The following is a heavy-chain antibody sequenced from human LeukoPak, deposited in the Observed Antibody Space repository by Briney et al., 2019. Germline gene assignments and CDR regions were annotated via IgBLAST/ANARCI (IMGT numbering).Heavy chain of an antibody. CDR2: IYYSGST. D-gene: IGHD1-26*01. V-gene: IGHV4-39*07. CDR1: GGSISSSSYY. J-gene: IGHJ6*03. Sequence: SETLSLTCTVSGGSISSSSYYWGWIRQPPGKGLEWIGSIYYSGSTYYNPSLKSRVTISVDTSRNQFSLKLSSVTAADTAVYYCARTGGSFYFYYYMDVWGKGTTVTVSS. CDR3: ARTGGSFYFYYYMDV.